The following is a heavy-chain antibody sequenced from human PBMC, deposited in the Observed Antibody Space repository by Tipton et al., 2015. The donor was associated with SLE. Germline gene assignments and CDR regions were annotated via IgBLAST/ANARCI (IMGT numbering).Heavy chain of an antibody. CDR1: GFTFDIFA. CDR2: ISGSGNGT. V-gene: IGHV3-23*01. CDR3: AKDIMGGPYWYFDL. J-gene: IGHJ2*01. D-gene: IGHD2-8*01. Sequence: SLRLSCAASGFTFDIFAMSWVRQAPGKGLQWLSLISGSGNGTFYADSVRGRFTISRDNSNNTLSLQMDSLRAEDTARYYCAKDIMGGPYWYFDLWGRGTLVTVSS.